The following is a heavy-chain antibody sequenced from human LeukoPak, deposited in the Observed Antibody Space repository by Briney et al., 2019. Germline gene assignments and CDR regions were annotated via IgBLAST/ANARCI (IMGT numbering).Heavy chain of an antibody. CDR2: INPNSGGT. Sequence: ASVKVSCKASGYTFTGYYMHWVRQAPGQGLEWMGWINPNSGGTNYAQKFQGRVTMTRDTSISTAYMELSRLRSDDTAVYYCATVLNFLEWLSLDYWGQGTLVTVSS. D-gene: IGHD3-3*01. CDR3: ATVLNFLEWLSLDY. CDR1: GYTFTGYY. V-gene: IGHV1-2*02. J-gene: IGHJ4*02.